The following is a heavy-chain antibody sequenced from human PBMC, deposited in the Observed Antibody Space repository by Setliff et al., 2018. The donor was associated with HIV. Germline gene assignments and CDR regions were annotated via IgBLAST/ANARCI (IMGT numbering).Heavy chain of an antibody. CDR2: IYPRDSAP. CDR1: GYSFTNYW. J-gene: IGHJ4*02. Sequence: GESLKISCKGSGYSFTNYWIGWVRQMPGKGLEWMGIIYPRDSAPKYSPSFQGQVTISTDMSVNTAYLQWNSLQASDTAMYYCARRASKASLDYWGQGTRVTVS. CDR3: ARRASKASLDY. V-gene: IGHV5-51*01.